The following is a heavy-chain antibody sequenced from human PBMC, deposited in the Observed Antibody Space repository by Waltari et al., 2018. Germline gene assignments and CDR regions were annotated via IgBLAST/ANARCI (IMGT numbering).Heavy chain of an antibody. CDR1: AFTFSSYA. CDR2: ISYNGRNI. D-gene: IGHD3-22*01. Sequence: QVQLVESGGGVVEPERSLIRCCAASAFTFSSYAILWVREAPGKGLEWVAVISYNGRNIYYVDSVKGRFTISRDNSKKTLYMQMNSLRAEDTAVYYCARDYCDRTNCHGMDVWGQGTTVTVSS. J-gene: IGHJ6*02. V-gene: IGHV3-30*04. CDR3: ARDYCDRTNCHGMDV.